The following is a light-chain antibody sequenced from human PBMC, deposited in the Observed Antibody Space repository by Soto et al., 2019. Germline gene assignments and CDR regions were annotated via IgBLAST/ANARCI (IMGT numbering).Light chain of an antibody. CDR3: SSYAGSNISV. V-gene: IGLV2-8*01. Sequence: QSALTQPPSASGSPGQSVTISCTGTSSDVGGYNYVSWYQQHPGKAPKVMIYEVSKRPSGVPDRFSGSKSGNTASPTVSGLQAEDEADYYCSSYAGSNISVFGGGTKLTVL. CDR2: EVS. J-gene: IGLJ2*01. CDR1: SSDVGGYNY.